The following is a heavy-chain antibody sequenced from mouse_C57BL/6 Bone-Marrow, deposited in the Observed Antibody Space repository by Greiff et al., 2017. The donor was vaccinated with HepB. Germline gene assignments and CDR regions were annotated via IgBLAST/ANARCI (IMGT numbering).Heavy chain of an antibody. D-gene: IGHD2-13*01. J-gene: IGHJ3*01. CDR2: IDPSYSYT. Sequence: QVQLQQPGAELVMPGASVKLSCKASGYTFTSYWMHWVKQRPGQGLEWIGEIDPSYSYTNYNQKFKGKSTLTVDKSSSTAYMQLSSLTSEDSAVYYCARLDYSWFAYWGQGTLVTVSA. CDR3: ARLDYSWFAY. V-gene: IGHV1-69*01. CDR1: GYTFTSYW.